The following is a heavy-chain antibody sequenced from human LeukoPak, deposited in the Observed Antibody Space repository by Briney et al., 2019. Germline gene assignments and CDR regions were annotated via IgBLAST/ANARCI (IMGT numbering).Heavy chain of an antibody. D-gene: IGHD3-10*01. Sequence: PGGSLRLSCAASGFTFNTHAMSWVRQAPGKGLEWVSGIRSSGVSTYYADSVKGRFTISSDNSKNTLYLQMNSLRAEDTAVYYCAKEVRESAWYYFDYWGQGTLVTVSS. CDR3: AKEVRESAWYYFDY. CDR2: IRSSGVST. CDR1: GFTFNTHA. J-gene: IGHJ4*02. V-gene: IGHV3-23*01.